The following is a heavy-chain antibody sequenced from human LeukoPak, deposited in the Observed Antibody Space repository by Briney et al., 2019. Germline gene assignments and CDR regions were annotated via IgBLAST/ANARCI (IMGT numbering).Heavy chain of an antibody. D-gene: IGHD2-2*01. J-gene: IGHJ6*02. CDR2: ISSISSYI. CDR1: GFTFSSYS. CDR3: ARDLVVVVPAAIRYYYYGMDV. Sequence: GGSLRLSCAASGFTFSSYSMNWVRQAPGKGLEWVSSISSISSYIYYADSVKGRFTVSRDNAKNSLYLQMNSLRAEDTAVYYCARDLVVVVPAAIRYYYYGMDVWGQGTTVTVSS. V-gene: IGHV3-21*01.